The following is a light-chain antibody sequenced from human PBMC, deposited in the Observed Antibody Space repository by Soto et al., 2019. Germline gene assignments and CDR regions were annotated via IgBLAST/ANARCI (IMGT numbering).Light chain of an antibody. CDR1: QTLLHSNGYNY. J-gene: IGKJ4*01. CDR3: MQSLQTPRLT. Sequence: DIVMTQSPLSLPVTPGEPASISCRSSQTLLHSNGYNYLDWYLQKPGQSPQLLIYLGSIRAPGVADRFSGSGSGTDFTLKISRVEAGDVGVYYCMQSLQTPRLTFGGGTKVEIK. V-gene: IGKV2-28*01. CDR2: LGS.